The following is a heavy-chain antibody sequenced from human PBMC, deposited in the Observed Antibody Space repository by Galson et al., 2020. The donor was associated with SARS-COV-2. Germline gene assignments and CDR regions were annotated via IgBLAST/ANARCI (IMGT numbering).Heavy chain of an antibody. CDR2: ISYDGSNK. D-gene: IGHD1-26*01. CDR1: GFTFSSYA. J-gene: IGHJ5*02. V-gene: IGHV3-30*04. Sequence: GESLKISCAASGFTFSSYAIHWVRQAPGKGLEWVAVISYDGSNKYYADSVKGRFTISRDNSKNTLYLQMNSLRAEDTAVYYCARGLLTLLDWFDPWGQGTLVTVSS. CDR3: ARGLLTLLDWFDP.